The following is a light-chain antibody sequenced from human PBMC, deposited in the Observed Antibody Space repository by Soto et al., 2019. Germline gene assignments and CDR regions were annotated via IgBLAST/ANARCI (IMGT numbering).Light chain of an antibody. V-gene: IGKV1-39*01. J-gene: IGKJ1*01. CDR3: QHWT. CDR2: AAS. Sequence: DIQMTQSPSSRPASVGDRVTISCQASQDIGSYLNWYQQKPGKAPKLLIYAASTLQSGVPSRFSGSGSGTDFTLTISSLQPEDFATYYCQHWTFGQGTKVDIK. CDR1: QDIGSY.